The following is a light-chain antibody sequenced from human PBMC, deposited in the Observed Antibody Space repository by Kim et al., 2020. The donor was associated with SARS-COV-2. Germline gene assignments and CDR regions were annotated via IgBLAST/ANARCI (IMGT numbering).Light chain of an antibody. CDR2: KAS. V-gene: IGKV1-5*03. J-gene: IGKJ1*01. CDR3: QQYNAHRT. CDR1: QNINSW. Sequence: DIQMTQSPSTLSASVGDRVTITCRASQNINSWLAWYQQKPGKASKLLIYKASSLESGVPSRFSGSGSGTEFTLTISLQPDDFATYYCQQYNAHRTFGQGTKVDIK.